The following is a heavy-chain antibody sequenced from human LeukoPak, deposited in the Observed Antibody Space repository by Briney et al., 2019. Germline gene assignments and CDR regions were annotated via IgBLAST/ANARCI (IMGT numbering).Heavy chain of an antibody. CDR1: GYTFTSNY. V-gene: IGHV1-46*01. J-gene: IGHJ4*02. CDR3: ARDQEGFDY. Sequence: ASVKVSCKASGYTFTSNYIHWVRQAPGQGLEWMGMIYPRDGSTSYAQKFQGRVTVTRDTSTSTVHMELSGLRSEDTAVYYCARDQEGFDYWGQGTPVTISS. CDR2: IYPRDGST.